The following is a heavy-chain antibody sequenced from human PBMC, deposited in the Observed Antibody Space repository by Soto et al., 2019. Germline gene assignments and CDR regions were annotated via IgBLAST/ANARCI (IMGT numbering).Heavy chain of an antibody. D-gene: IGHD6-13*01. CDR3: ARQHYRYTNSWGFYYGMDV. J-gene: IGHJ6*02. CDR2: ITPMFGTV. V-gene: IGHV1-69*06. Sequence: QVQLVQSGAEVKKPGSSVKVSCKASGGTFSNYAISWVRQAPGEGLEWMGGITPMFGTVKYALKFQGRVTITADKSTTTAYMELSSLRSEDTAVYYCARQHYRYTNSWGFYYGMDVWGQGTTVTVSS. CDR1: GGTFSNYA.